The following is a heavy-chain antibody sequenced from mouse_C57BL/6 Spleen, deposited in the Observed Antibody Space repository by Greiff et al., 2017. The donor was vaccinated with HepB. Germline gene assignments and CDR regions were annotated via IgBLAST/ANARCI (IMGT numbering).Heavy chain of an antibody. Sequence: QVQLQQSGAELVKPGASVKISCKASGYAFSSYWMNWVKQRPGKGLEWIGQIYPGDGDTNYNGKFKGKATLTADKSSRTAYMQRSSLTSEDSAVYFCANYYGSSSLFAYWGQGTLVTVSA. CDR1: GYAFSSYW. V-gene: IGHV1-80*01. J-gene: IGHJ3*01. D-gene: IGHD1-1*01. CDR3: ANYYGSSSLFAY. CDR2: IYPGDGDT.